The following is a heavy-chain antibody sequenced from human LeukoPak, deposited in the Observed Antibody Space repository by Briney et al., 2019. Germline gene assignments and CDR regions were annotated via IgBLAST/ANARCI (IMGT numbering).Heavy chain of an antibody. V-gene: IGHV3-23*01. D-gene: IGHD2-2*01. CDR2: ISGSGGST. CDR1: GFTFSSYA. J-gene: IGHJ4*02. CDR3: AKGGYCSSTSCYALPFDY. Sequence: GGSLRPSCAASGFTFSSYAMSWVRQAPGKGLEWVSAISGSGGSTYYADSVKGRFTISRDNSKNTLYLQMNSLRAEDTAVYYCAKGGYCSSTSCYALPFDYWGQGALVTVS.